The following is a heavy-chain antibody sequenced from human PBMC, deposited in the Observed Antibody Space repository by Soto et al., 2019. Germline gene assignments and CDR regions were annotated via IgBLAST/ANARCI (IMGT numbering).Heavy chain of an antibody. CDR2: VNPASGST. V-gene: IGHV1-46*01. Sequence: QVQLVQSGAEVKKPGASVKLSCRTSGYTFTHYYIHWVRQAPGQGLEWLGIVNPASGSTNYAQDFQGRVNLTMDTSTTTVYMDLSCLRAEDTAIFYCARDLAAGDHWGQGTLVTVSS. CDR1: GYTFTHYY. CDR3: ARDLAAGDH. D-gene: IGHD6-13*01. J-gene: IGHJ4*02.